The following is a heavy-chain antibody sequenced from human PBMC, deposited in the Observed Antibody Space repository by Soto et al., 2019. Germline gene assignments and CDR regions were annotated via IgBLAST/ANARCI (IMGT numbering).Heavy chain of an antibody. D-gene: IGHD2-15*01. V-gene: IGHV4-39*01. CDR3: ARSETTYCSGGGCYYNWFDP. CDR2: IHHSGST. J-gene: IGHJ5*02. CDR1: GVSISGSHYF. Sequence: SETLSVTWTVSGVSISGSHYFWGWIRQPPGKGLEWIGSIHHSGSTYYNPSLKSRVTITRDTSASTAYMELSSLRSEDTAVYYCARSETTYCSGGGCYYNWFDPWGQGTLDTVSS.